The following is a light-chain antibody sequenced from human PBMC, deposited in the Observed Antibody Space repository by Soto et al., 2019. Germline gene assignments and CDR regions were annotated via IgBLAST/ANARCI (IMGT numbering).Light chain of an antibody. Sequence: EILLTQSPATLSSFPGDRVTLSCRASQAVNTRLAWYQHKPGQAPRLLIYRASNRAAGVPGRFSGSGSGTDFTLTISAVEPEAFAVYYCHQRQSWPLTFGKGTKVDIK. CDR2: RAS. V-gene: IGKV3-11*01. CDR3: HQRQSWPLT. CDR1: QAVNTR. J-gene: IGKJ1*01.